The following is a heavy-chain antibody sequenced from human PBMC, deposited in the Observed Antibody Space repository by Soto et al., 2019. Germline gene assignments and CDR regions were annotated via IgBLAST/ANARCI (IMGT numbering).Heavy chain of an antibody. CDR3: ARDSYSSSPYYYYGMDV. V-gene: IGHV1-2*04. D-gene: IGHD6-6*01. J-gene: IGHJ6*02. CDR1: GYTFTGYY. Sequence: ASVKVSCKASGYTFTGYYMHWVRQAPGRGLEWMGWINPNSGGTNYAQKFQGWVTMTRDTSISTAYMELSRLRSDDTAVYYCARDSYSSSPYYYYGMDVWGQGTTVTVSS. CDR2: INPNSGGT.